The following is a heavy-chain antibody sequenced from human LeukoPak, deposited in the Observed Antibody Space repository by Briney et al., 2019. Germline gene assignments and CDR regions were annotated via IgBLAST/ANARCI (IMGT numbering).Heavy chain of an antibody. J-gene: IGHJ4*02. CDR1: GFTFSSYA. CDR3: AKGGTIVGATLDY. Sequence: PGGSLRLSCVGSGFTFSSYAMNWVRQAPGKGLEWVSVISGSRVATYYANSVRGRFTISRDNSKNTLYLQMNSLRAEDTAVYYCAKGGTIVGATLDYWGQGTPVTVSS. CDR2: ISGSRVAT. V-gene: IGHV3-23*01. D-gene: IGHD1-26*01.